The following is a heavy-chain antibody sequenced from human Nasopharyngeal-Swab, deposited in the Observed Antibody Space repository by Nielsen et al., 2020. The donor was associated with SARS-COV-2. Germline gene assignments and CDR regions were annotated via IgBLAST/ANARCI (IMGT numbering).Heavy chain of an antibody. CDR1: GFTFDDYT. CDR3: AKVMIVVVISGAFDY. Sequence: GESLKISCAASGFTFDDYTMHWVRQAPGKGLEWVSLISWDGGSTYYADSVKGRFTISRDISKNSLYLQMNSLRTEDTALYYCAKVMIVVVISGAFDYWGQGTLVTVSS. V-gene: IGHV3-43*01. D-gene: IGHD3-22*01. J-gene: IGHJ4*02. CDR2: ISWDGGST.